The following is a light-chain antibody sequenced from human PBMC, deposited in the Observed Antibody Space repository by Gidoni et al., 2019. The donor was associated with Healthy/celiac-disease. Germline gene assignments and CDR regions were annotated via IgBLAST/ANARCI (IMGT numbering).Light chain of an antibody. CDR2: ASS. V-gene: IGKV1-39*01. CDR1: QRIGSY. CDR3: QQSYTTHPWT. Sequence: DIQMTQSPSALSASVANRVTITGRASQRIGSYLNWYQQKPGKAPKLLIYASSSLQSGVPSRFRGSVPGTDATLTISLLQPEDFATYYCQQSYTTHPWTFGQATKVEIK. J-gene: IGKJ1*01.